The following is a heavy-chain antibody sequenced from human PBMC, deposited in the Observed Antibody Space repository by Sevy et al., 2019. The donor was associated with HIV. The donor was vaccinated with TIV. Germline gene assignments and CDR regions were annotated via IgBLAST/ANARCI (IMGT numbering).Heavy chain of an antibody. CDR3: ARVWVSYYYDSSGLLDY. V-gene: IGHV3-21*01. Sequence: GGSLRLSCAASGFTFSSYSMNWVRQAPGKGLEWVSSISSSSSYIYYGDSVKGRFTISRDNAKNSLYLQMNSLRAEDTAVYYCARVWVSYYYDSSGLLDYWGQGTLVTVSS. D-gene: IGHD3-22*01. CDR1: GFTFSSYS. CDR2: ISSSSSYI. J-gene: IGHJ4*02.